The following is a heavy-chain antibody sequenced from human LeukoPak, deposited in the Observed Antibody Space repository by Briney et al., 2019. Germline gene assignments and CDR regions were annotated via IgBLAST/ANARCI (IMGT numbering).Heavy chain of an antibody. J-gene: IGHJ4*02. Sequence: GGSLRLSCAASGFTFSSYAMSWVRQAPGEGLEWVSAISGSGGSTYYADSVKGRFTISRDNSKNTLYLQMNSLRAEDTAVYYCAKNGGYSYGYPLDYWGQGTLVTVSS. D-gene: IGHD5-18*01. V-gene: IGHV3-23*01. CDR3: AKNGGYSYGYPLDY. CDR2: ISGSGGST. CDR1: GFTFSSYA.